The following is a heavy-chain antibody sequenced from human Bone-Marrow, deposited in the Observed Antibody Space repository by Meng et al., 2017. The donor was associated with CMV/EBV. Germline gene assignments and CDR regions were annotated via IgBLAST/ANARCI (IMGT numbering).Heavy chain of an antibody. J-gene: IGHJ4*02. CDR2: IRSKANSYAT. CDR1: GFTFSGSA. CDR3: AREYGDPR. Sequence: GESLKISCAASGFTFSGSAMHWVRQASGKGLEWVGRIRSKANSYATAYAASVKGRFTISRDNAKNSLYLQMNSLRAEDTAVYYCAREYGDPRGGQGTLVTVSS. D-gene: IGHD4-17*01. V-gene: IGHV3-73*01.